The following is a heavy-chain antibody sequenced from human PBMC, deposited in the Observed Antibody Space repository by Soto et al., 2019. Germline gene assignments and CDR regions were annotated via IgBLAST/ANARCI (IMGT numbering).Heavy chain of an antibody. J-gene: IGHJ4*02. CDR3: AKDTDPGEVLDVSYFDH. CDR1: GFVFDDYA. CDR2: ISWNSGNI. Sequence: DVQLVESGGGLVQPGRSLSLSCEASGFVFDDYAMHWVRQPPGKGLEWVSSISWNSGNIGYADSMKGRFTISRDNAKNSLYLQMNSLGTDDTALYYCAKDTDPGEVLDVSYFDHWGRGTLVTVSS. D-gene: IGHD3-10*01. V-gene: IGHV3-9*01.